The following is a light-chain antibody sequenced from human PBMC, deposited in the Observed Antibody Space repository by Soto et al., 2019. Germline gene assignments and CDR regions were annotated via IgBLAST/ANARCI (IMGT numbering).Light chain of an antibody. Sequence: DIQMTQSPSSLSASVGDRVTITCRASQNINVYLSWYQQKAGKAPKLLIYDASSLQGGVPSRFSGSRSGTDFTLTISSLQPDDFATYYCQQYNSYSITFGQGTNVDIK. J-gene: IGKJ1*01. V-gene: IGKV1-39*01. CDR3: QQYNSYSIT. CDR2: DAS. CDR1: QNINVY.